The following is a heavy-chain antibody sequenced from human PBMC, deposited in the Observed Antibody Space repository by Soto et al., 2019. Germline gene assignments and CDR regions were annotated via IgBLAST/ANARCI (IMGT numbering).Heavy chain of an antibody. D-gene: IGHD2-15*01. J-gene: IGHJ4*02. Sequence: SETLSLTCTVSGDSISSYYWSWIRQPPGKGLERIGNIYHSGSTNYSPSLKSRVTISVDTSKNQFSLKLTSVTAADTAVYSCARHYCRGGSCYLDYWGQGTLVTVSS. V-gene: IGHV4-59*08. CDR1: GDSISSYY. CDR3: ARHYCRGGSCYLDY. CDR2: IYHSGST.